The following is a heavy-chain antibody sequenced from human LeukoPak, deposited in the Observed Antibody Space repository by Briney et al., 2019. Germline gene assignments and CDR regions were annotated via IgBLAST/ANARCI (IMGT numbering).Heavy chain of an antibody. CDR3: ARGGVTYYDFWSGYTNDAFAI. D-gene: IGHD3-3*01. CDR1: GGTFSSYA. J-gene: IGHJ3*02. V-gene: IGHV1-69*13. Sequence: GASVKVSCKASGGTFSSYAISWVRQAPGQGLERMGGIIPIFGTANYAQKFQGRVTITADESTSTAYMELSSLRSEDTAVYYCARGGVTYYDFWSGYTNDAFAIWGQGTMVTVSS. CDR2: IIPIFGTA.